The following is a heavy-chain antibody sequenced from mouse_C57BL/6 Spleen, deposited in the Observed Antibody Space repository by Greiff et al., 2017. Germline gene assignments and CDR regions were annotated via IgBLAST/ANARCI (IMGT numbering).Heavy chain of an antibody. CDR3: TRGSELDWYFDV. J-gene: IGHJ1*03. Sequence: EVQGVESGTVLARPGASVKMSCKTSGYTFTSYWMHWVKQRPGQGLEWIGAIYPGNSDTSYNQKFKGKAKLTAVTSASTAYMELSGLTTEDSAVYYCTRGSELDWYFDVWGTGTTVTVSS. V-gene: IGHV1-5*01. D-gene: IGHD1-1*01. CDR1: GYTFTSYW. CDR2: IYPGNSDT.